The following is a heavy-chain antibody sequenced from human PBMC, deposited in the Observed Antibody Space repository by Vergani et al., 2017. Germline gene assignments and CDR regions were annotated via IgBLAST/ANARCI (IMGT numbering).Heavy chain of an antibody. CDR1: GLTFRNYA. CDR3: ARGMTTETTDLDGFDI. J-gene: IGHJ3*02. V-gene: IGHV3-23*05. CDR2: INIGGRT. Sequence: EVQLLESGGGLAQPGGSLRLSCAASGLTFRNYAMTWVRQAPGKGLEWVSTINIGGRTSYADSVKGRLTLTRDDSKNTLHLQMNSLRPEDTAVYYCARGMTTETTDLDGFDIWGQGTMVSVSS. D-gene: IGHD4-17*01.